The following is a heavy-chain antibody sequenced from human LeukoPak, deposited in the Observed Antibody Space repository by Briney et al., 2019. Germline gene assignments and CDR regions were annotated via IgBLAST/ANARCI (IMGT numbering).Heavy chain of an antibody. V-gene: IGHV1-2*02. D-gene: IGHD1-26*01. CDR2: INPNSGGT. J-gene: IGHJ3*02. CDR3: ASHTYSGSYYDAFDI. Sequence: ASVKVSCKASGYTFTGYYMHWVRQAPGQGLEWMGWINPNSGGTNYAQKFQGRVTMTRDTSISTAYMELSRLRSDGTAVYYCASHTYSGSYYDAFDIWGQGTMVTVSS. CDR1: GYTFTGYY.